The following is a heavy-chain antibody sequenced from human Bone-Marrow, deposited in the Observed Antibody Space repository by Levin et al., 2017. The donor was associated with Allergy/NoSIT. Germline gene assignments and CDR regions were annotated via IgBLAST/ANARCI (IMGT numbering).Heavy chain of an antibody. D-gene: IGHD3-3*01. J-gene: IGHJ6*02. CDR1: GFTFSNAW. Sequence: GGSLRLSCAASGFTFSNAWMTWVRQAPGKGLEWVGRIKTETDGWTTDYAAPVKGRFTMSRDDSKNTLYLQMNSLKTEDTAVYYCTTRITIYGHDDYYGMDVWGQGTTVTVSS. CDR2: IKTETDGWTT. CDR3: TTRITIYGHDDYYGMDV. V-gene: IGHV3-15*01.